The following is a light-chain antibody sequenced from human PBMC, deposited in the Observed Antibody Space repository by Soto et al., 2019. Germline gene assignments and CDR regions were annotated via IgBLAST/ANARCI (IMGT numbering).Light chain of an antibody. J-gene: IGKJ1*01. V-gene: IGKV3-20*01. Sequence: EIVLTQSPGTLSLCPGERATLSCRASQSVSSSYLAWYQQKPGQAPRLLIYGASSRATGIPDRFSGSGSGTDFTLTISRLEPEDFAVYYCQQYGSSPWTFGQGTKVDIK. CDR1: QSVSSSY. CDR2: GAS. CDR3: QQYGSSPWT.